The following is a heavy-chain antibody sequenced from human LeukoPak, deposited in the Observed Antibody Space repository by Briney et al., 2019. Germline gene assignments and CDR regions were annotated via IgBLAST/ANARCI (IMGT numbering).Heavy chain of an antibody. J-gene: IGHJ4*02. CDR3: ASYGDDYGDYAAFFF. CDR1: GYSISSGYY. D-gene: IGHD4-17*01. Sequence: SETLSLTCTVSGYSISSGYYWGWIRQPPGKGLEWIGSIYHSGSTYYNPSLKSRVTISVDTSKNQFSLKLSSVTAADTAVYYCASYGDDYGDYAAFFFWGQGTLVTVSS. CDR2: IYHSGST. V-gene: IGHV4-38-2*02.